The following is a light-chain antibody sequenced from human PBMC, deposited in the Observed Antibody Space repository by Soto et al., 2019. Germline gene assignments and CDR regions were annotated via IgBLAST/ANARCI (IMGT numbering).Light chain of an antibody. CDR2: AAS. CDR1: QSIGTY. J-gene: IGKJ1*01. V-gene: IGKV1-39*01. Sequence: DIQMTQSPSSLSASVGDRVIITCRASQSIGTYLNWYRQKPGKAPKLLISAASRLQSGAPSRFSGSGSGTDFTLTISSLQPEDFATYSCQQSYSTPPTFGQGTKVDI. CDR3: QQSYSTPPT.